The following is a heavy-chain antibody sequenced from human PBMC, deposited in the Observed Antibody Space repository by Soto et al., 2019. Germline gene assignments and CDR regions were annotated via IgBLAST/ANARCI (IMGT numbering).Heavy chain of an antibody. CDR3: ARDQDATGTEDFDY. D-gene: IGHD1-1*01. CDR1: GFTFSSYA. J-gene: IGHJ4*02. V-gene: IGHV3-30-3*01. Sequence: QVQLVESGGGVVQPGRSLRLSCAASGFTFSSYAMHWVRQAPGKGLEWVAVISYDGSNKYYADSVKGRFTISRDNSKNTLYLQMNSLRAEDTAVYYCARDQDATGTEDFDYWGQGTLVTVSS. CDR2: ISYDGSNK.